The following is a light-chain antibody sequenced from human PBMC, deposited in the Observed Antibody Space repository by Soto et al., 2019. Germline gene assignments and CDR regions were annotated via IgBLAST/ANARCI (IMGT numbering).Light chain of an antibody. CDR2: EGS. V-gene: IGLV2-23*03. CDR3: CSFAGSTTFWV. CDR1: SSDIGGYNV. Sequence: QSVLTQPASVSGSPGQSITISCTGTSSDIGGYNVVSWYQQHPGKAPKLIIYEGSQRPSGVSIRFSGSKSGNTASLTISGLKSEDEAHYPCCSFAGSTTFWVFGGGTKVTVL. J-gene: IGLJ3*02.